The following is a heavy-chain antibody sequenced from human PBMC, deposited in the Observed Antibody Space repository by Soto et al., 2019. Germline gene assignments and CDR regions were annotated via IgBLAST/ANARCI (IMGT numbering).Heavy chain of an antibody. Sequence: QLLQSGGGLVQPGWSLTLSCAASGFTFGTTDMSWVRQAPGEGLVWVSTIDGRGGITYYADSVKGRFTISRATSRNTVYLQLNSLRGDDTALYYCVKNSGWFTTWGQGDLVTVSS. CDR3: VKNSGWFTT. D-gene: IGHD6-19*01. J-gene: IGHJ5*02. CDR2: IDGRGGIT. V-gene: IGHV3-23*01. CDR1: GFTFGTTD.